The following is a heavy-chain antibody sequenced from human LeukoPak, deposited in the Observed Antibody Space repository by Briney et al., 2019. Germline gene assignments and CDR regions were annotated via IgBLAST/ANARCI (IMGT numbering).Heavy chain of an antibody. CDR1: GYTFTNHW. J-gene: IGHJ4*02. Sequence: GESLKISCQASGYTFTNHWVAWVRRVPGKGLEWLGIVNPYDADTRYGPSFEGQVTISADKSINTAFLQWRSLKASDTAIYFCARGTGGYQYDYWGQGIRVIVSS. CDR3: ARGTGGYQYDY. D-gene: IGHD2-2*01. CDR2: VNPYDADT. V-gene: IGHV5-51*01.